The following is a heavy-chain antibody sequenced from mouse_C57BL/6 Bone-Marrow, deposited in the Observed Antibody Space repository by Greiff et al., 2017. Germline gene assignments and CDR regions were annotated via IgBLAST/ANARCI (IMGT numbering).Heavy chain of an antibody. D-gene: IGHD2-10*02. J-gene: IGHJ1*03. Sequence: EVQLQQSGAELVRPGASVKLSCTASGFNIKDYYMHWVKQRPEQGLEWIGRIDTEDGDTEYAPKFQGKATMTADTSSNTAYLQLSSLTSEDTAVYYCLPSSYWYFDVWGTGTTVTVSS. CDR1: GFNIKDYY. CDR3: LPSSYWYFDV. CDR2: IDTEDGDT. V-gene: IGHV14-1*01.